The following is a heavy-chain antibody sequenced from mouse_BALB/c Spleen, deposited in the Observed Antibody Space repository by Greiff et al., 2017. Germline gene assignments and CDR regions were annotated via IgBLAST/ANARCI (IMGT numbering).Heavy chain of an antibody. Sequence: EVQRVESGPGLVKPSQSLSLTCTVTGYSITSDYAWNWIRQFPGNKLEWMGYISYSGSTSYNPSLKSRISITRDTSKNQFFLQLNSVTTEDTATYYCARLGLQDYFDYWGQGTTLTVSS. D-gene: IGHD4-1*01. CDR2: ISYSGST. CDR1: GYSITSDYA. V-gene: IGHV3-2*02. J-gene: IGHJ2*01. CDR3: ARLGLQDYFDY.